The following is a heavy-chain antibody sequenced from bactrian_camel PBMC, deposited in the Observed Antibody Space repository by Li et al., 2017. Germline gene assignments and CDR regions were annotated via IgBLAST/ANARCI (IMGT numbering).Heavy chain of an antibody. J-gene: IGHJ4*01. CDR1: GFTFSTYA. D-gene: IGHD1*01. Sequence: VQLVESGGGLVQPGGSLVLSCAASGFTFSTYAMSWVRQAPGKGLEWVSSINPIGTTYYANSVKGRFTLSRNNAKNTVYLQMNSLKPEDTAMYYCAAEGRPSRMTSFRLAALDGDGCRYWGQGTQVTVS. CDR3: AAEGRPSRMTSFRLAALDGDGCRY. V-gene: IGHV3S35*01. CDR2: INPIGTT.